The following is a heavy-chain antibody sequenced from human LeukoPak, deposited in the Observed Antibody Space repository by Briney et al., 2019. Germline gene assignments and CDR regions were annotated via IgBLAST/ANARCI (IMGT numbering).Heavy chain of an antibody. CDR3: ARQRADLPRGCFDP. J-gene: IGHJ5*02. CDR1: GYTFSDYG. Sequence: GASVKVSCKASGYTFSDYGITWVRQAPGQGLEWMGWISVYDGNTNYAQKFQGRVTMTTDTSSSTAYLEVRSLTSDDTAVYYCARQRADLPRGCFDPWGQGTLVTVSS. V-gene: IGHV1-18*01. CDR2: ISVYDGNT.